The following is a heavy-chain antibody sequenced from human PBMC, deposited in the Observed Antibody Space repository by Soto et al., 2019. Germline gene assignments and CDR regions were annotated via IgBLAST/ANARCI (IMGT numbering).Heavy chain of an antibody. CDR2: ISGSGGRT. D-gene: IGHD2-21*01. CDR1: GFSFSNYG. Sequence: EVQLLESGGGLIQPGGALRLSCEASGFSFSNYGMTWVRLAPGEGLEWVSTISGSGGRTFYADPVKGRFTISRDNSKNTLYLQMKSLRAEDTAVYYCAKEMIASTLADFFDDWGQGTLVTVSS. CDR3: AKEMIASTLADFFDD. V-gene: IGHV3-23*01. J-gene: IGHJ4*02.